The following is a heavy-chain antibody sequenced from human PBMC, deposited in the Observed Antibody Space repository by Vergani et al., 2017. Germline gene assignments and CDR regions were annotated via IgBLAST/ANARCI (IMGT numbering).Heavy chain of an antibody. CDR3: ALGGRLGVITVPFDY. CDR2: IWYDGSNK. D-gene: IGHD3-22*01. Sequence: QVQLVESGGGVVQPGRSLRLSCAASGFTFSSYGMHWVRQAPGKGLEWVAVIWYDGSNKYYADSVKGRFTISRDNSKNTLYLQMNSLRAEDTAVYYCALGGRLGVITVPFDYWGQGTLVTVSS. J-gene: IGHJ4*02. V-gene: IGHV3-33*01. CDR1: GFTFSSYG.